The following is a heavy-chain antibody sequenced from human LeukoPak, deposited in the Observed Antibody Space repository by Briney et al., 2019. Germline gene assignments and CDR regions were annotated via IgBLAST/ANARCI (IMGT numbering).Heavy chain of an antibody. V-gene: IGHV1-69*13. J-gene: IGHJ5*02. CDR3: ARGIAAAASDP. Sequence: GASVKVSCKASGGTFSSYAISWVRQPPGQGLEWMGGIIPIFGTANYAQKFQGRVTITADESTSTAYMELSSLRSEDTAVYYCARGIAAAASDPWGQGTLVTVSS. CDR2: IIPIFGTA. CDR1: GGTFSSYA. D-gene: IGHD6-13*01.